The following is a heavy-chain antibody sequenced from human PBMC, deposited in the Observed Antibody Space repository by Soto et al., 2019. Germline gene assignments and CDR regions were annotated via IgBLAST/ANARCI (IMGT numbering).Heavy chain of an antibody. J-gene: IGHJ6*02. CDR1: GFTFSSYA. CDR3: AKDNSNGIYYYFYGMDV. V-gene: IGHV3-23*01. Sequence: PGGSLRLSCAASGFTFSSYAMSWVRRAPGKGLEWVSAISGSGGSTYYADSVKGRFTISRDNSKNTLYLQMNSLRAEDTAVYYCAKDNSNGIYYYFYGMDVWGQGTTVTVSS. CDR2: ISGSGGST. D-gene: IGHD4-4*01.